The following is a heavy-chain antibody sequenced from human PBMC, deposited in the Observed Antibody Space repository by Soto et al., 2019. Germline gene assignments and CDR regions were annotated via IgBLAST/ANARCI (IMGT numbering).Heavy chain of an antibody. Sequence: SVKVSCKASGGSFSTYAINWLRQAPGQGLEWMGGIIPLFGTENYAQNFQDRFTFTADKSTTTAYTGVRRLRSEDTAVYYCATGFWSGPIAHYFDYWGQGTLVTVSS. J-gene: IGHJ4*01. D-gene: IGHD3-3*01. CDR3: ATGFWSGPIAHYFDY. V-gene: IGHV1-69*06. CDR1: GGSFSTYA. CDR2: IIPLFGTE.